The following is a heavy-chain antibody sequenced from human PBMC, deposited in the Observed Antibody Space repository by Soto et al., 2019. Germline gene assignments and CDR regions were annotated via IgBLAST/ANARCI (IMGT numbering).Heavy chain of an antibody. CDR3: ARDRKVRRVILPYYYYYGMDV. D-gene: IGHD3-10*01. CDR1: GGTFSSYA. Sequence: QVQLVQSGAEVKKPGSSVKVSCKASGGTFSSYAISWVRQAPGQGLEWMGGIIPIFGTANYAQKFQGRVTITADEYTSTAHMELSSLRSEDTAVYYCARDRKVRRVILPYYYYYGMDVWGQGTTVTVSS. V-gene: IGHV1-69*01. CDR2: IIPIFGTA. J-gene: IGHJ6*02.